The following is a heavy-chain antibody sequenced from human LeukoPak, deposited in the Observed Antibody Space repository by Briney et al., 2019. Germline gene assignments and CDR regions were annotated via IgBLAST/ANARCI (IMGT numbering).Heavy chain of an antibody. D-gene: IGHD3-3*01. CDR2: IKQDGSEK. V-gene: IGHV3-7*01. CDR1: GFTFSSYW. Sequence: GGSLRLSCAASGFTFSSYWMSWVRQAPGKGLEWVANIKQDGSEKYYVDSVKGRFTISRDNAKNSLYLQMNSLRAEDTAVYYCAKAAAGDYVLRSVFDSWGQGTLVTVSS. J-gene: IGHJ4*02. CDR3: AKAAAGDYVLRSVFDS.